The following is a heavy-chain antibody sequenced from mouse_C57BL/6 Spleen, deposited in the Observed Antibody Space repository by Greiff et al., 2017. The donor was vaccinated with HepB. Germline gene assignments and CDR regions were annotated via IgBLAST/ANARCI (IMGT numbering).Heavy chain of an antibody. CDR1: GYTFTSYW. D-gene: IGHD4-1*01. V-gene: IGHV1-55*01. CDR3: ARYSKLTGTLYWYFDV. CDR2: IYPGSGST. Sequence: QVHVKQPGAELVKPGASVKMSCKASGYTFTSYWITWVKQRPGQGLEWIGDIYPGSGSTNYNEKFKSKATLTVDTSSSTAYMQLSSLTSEDSAVYYCARYSKLTGTLYWYFDVWGTGTTVTVSS. J-gene: IGHJ1*03.